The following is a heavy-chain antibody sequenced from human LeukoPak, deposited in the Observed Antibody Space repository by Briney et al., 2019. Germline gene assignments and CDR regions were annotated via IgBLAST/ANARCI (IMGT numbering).Heavy chain of an antibody. D-gene: IGHD4-23*01. V-gene: IGHV4-38-2*01. J-gene: IGHJ2*01. Sequence: SETLSLTCAVSGYFMSSGYYWGWIRQPPGKGLEWIGSIYHSGSTYYNPSLKSRVTISVDTSKNQFSLKLSSVTAADTAVYYCARPVTVVTPDWYFDLWGRGTLVTVSS. CDR1: GYFMSSGYY. CDR3: ARPVTVVTPDWYFDL. CDR2: IYHSGST.